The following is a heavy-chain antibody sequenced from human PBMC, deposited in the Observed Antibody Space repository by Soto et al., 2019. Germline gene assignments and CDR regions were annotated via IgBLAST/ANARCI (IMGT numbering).Heavy chain of an antibody. D-gene: IGHD4-4*01. V-gene: IGHV1-2*02. CDR2: INPNNGDT. CDR1: GYPFAGYY. Sequence: ASVKVSCKASGYPFAGYYLHWVRQAPGQGLEWMGYINPNNGDTNYAQNFQGRVTMTRDTSISTAYMELSRLRSDDTAVYYCARKSNPGYHYYYGLDVWGQGTTVTVSS. CDR3: ARKSNPGYHYYYGLDV. J-gene: IGHJ6*02.